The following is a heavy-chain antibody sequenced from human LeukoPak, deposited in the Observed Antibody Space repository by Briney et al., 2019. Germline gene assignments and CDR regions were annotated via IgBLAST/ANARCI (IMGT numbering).Heavy chain of an antibody. V-gene: IGHV3-66*02. CDR2: NYSGGTT. CDR3: AVENSRFRFDP. D-gene: IGHD5-24*01. J-gene: IGHJ5*02. CDR1: GFTVSSNY. Sequence: GGSLRLSCAASGFTVSSNYMSWVRQAPGKGLEWVSVNYSGGTTYDADSVKGRFTISRDNSKNTLYLQMNSLRVEDTAVYYCAVENSRFRFDPWGQGTLVTVSS.